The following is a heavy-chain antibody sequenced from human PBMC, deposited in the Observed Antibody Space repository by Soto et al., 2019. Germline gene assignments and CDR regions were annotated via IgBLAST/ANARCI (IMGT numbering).Heavy chain of an antibody. J-gene: IGHJ6*02. V-gene: IGHV6-1*01. D-gene: IGHD2-15*01. CDR1: GDSVSSNSAA. Sequence: SQTLSLTCAISGDSVSSNSAAWNWIRQSPSRGLEWLGRTYYRSKWYNDYAVSVKSRITINPDTSKNQFSLQLNSVTPEDTAVYYCARAMVAATPSYYYYYGMDVWGQGTTVIVSS. CDR2: TYYRSKWYN. CDR3: ARAMVAATPSYYYYYGMDV.